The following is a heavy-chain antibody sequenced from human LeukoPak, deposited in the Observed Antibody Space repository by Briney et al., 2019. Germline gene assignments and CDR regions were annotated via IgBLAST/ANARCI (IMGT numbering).Heavy chain of an antibody. J-gene: IGHJ4*02. CDR3: ARANIAASSHFDY. Sequence: GGSLRLSCAASGFTLSSYWMTWVRQAPGKGLEWVANIKQDGSEKYYVDSVKGRFTISRDNAKNSLYLQMNSLRAEDTAVYYCARANIAASSHFDYWGQGTLVTVSS. CDR2: IKQDGSEK. D-gene: IGHD6-13*01. V-gene: IGHV3-7*01. CDR1: GFTLSSYW.